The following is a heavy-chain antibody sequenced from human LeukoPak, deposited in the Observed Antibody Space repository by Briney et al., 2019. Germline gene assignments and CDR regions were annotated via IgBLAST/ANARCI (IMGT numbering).Heavy chain of an antibody. CDR3: WVRYSPDAFDM. Sequence: GGSLRLSCATSGFTFSSRGMHWVRQAPGKGLEWVAFIRYDGSEKDYADPVKGRFTISRDNSKNTLYLQMNSLRVEDTAVYYCWVRYSPDAFDMGGQGTMVTVSS. D-gene: IGHD3-9*01. J-gene: IGHJ3*02. V-gene: IGHV3-30*02. CDR2: IRYDGSEK. CDR1: GFTFSSRG.